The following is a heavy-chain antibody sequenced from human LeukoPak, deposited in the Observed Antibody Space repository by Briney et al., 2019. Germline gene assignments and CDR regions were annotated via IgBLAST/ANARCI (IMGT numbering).Heavy chain of an antibody. Sequence: RTGGSLRLSCAASGFTFSSYSMNWVRQAPGKGLEWVSYISSSSSTIYYADSVKGRFTISRDNAKNSLYLQMNSLRDEDTAVYYCARVRNVITIFGVVTPWGDYYGMDVWGQGTTVTVSS. CDR3: ARVRNVITIFGVVTPWGDYYGMDV. CDR2: ISSSSSTI. V-gene: IGHV3-48*02. J-gene: IGHJ6*02. CDR1: GFTFSSYS. D-gene: IGHD3-3*01.